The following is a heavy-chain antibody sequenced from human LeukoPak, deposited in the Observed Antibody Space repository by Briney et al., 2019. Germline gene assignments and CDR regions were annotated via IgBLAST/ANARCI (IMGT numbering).Heavy chain of an antibody. CDR2: ISGSGDCT. V-gene: IGHV3-23*01. Sequence: GGSLRLSCAASGFTFSSYAMSWVRQAPGRGLEWVSTISGSGDCTFYADSVKGRFTISRDNSKNTLNLRMNSLGADDTAVYYCAKRGIAPAASFDYWGQGTLVTVSS. CDR1: GFTFSSYA. D-gene: IGHD2-2*01. J-gene: IGHJ4*02. CDR3: AKRGIAPAASFDY.